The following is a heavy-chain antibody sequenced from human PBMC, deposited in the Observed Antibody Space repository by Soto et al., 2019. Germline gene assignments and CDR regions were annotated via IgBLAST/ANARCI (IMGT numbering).Heavy chain of an antibody. Sequence: EVQLVESGGGLVQPGGSLRLSCAASGLTFSSYSMNWVRQAPGKGLEWVSYISSGSAAMYYADSVKGRFTISRDNAKNSLYLQMNSLRDEDTAVYYCARGSDIFDIWGQGTMITVSS. CDR2: ISSGSAAM. J-gene: IGHJ3*02. CDR1: GLTFSSYS. D-gene: IGHD2-15*01. CDR3: ARGSDIFDI. V-gene: IGHV3-48*02.